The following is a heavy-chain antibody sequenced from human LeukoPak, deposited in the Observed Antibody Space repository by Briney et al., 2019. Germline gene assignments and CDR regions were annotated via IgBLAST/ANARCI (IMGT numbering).Heavy chain of an antibody. CDR2: IKQDGSEK. D-gene: IGHD3-10*01. CDR1: GFTFSSYW. J-gene: IGHJ4*02. V-gene: IGHV3-7*01. CDR3: ARCRYYGSGSYFDY. Sequence: GGSLRLSCAASGFTFSSYWMSWVRQAPGKGLEWVANIKQDGSEKYYVDSVKGRFTISRDNAKNSLYLQMNSLRAEDTAVYYCARCRYYGSGSYFDYWGQGTLVAVSS.